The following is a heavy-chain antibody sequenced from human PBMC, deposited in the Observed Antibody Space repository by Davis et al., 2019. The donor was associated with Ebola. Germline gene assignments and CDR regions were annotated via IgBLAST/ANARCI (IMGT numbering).Heavy chain of an antibody. J-gene: IGHJ4*02. V-gene: IGHV5-10-1*01. D-gene: IGHD3-16*01. CDR2: IDPSDSYT. CDR1: GYSFTSYW. Sequence: GGSLRLSCKGSGYSFTSYWISWVRQMPGKGLEWMGRIDPSDSYTNYSPSFQGHITISADKSISTAYLQWSSLKASDTAMYYCARHLGQWPNDYWGQGTLVTVSS. CDR3: ARHLGQWPNDY.